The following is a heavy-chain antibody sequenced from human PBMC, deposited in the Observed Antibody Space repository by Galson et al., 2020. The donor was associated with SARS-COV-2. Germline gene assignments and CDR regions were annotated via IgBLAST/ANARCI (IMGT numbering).Heavy chain of an antibody. CDR2: INHSGST. V-gene: IGHV4-34*01. D-gene: IGHD1-26*01. CDR1: GGSFSGYY. J-gene: IGHJ2*01. Sequence: SETLSLTCAVYGGSFSGYYWSWIRQPPGKGLEWIGEINHSGSTNYNPSLKSRVTISVDTSKNQFSLKLSSVTAADTAVYYCARGPWELWYCDLWGRGTLVTVSS. CDR3: ARGPWELWYCDL.